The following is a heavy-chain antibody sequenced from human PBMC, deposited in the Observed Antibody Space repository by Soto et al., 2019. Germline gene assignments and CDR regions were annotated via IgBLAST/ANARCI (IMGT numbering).Heavy chain of an antibody. CDR3: ARGTLVVAAVFDY. Sequence: SETLSLTCTVSGGSISSSSFHWGWIRQPPGKGLEWIGSIYYSGSTYYSPSLKSRVTISVDTSKNQFSLKLTSVTAADTAVYYCARGTLVVAAVFDYWGQGTLVTVSS. D-gene: IGHD2-15*01. CDR2: IYYSGST. J-gene: IGHJ4*02. CDR1: GGSISSSSFH. V-gene: IGHV4-39*07.